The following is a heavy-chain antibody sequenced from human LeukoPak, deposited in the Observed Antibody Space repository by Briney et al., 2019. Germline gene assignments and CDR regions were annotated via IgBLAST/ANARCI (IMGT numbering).Heavy chain of an antibody. V-gene: IGHV1-18*01. CDR3: ARQTLWNLPYFDY. CDR1: GYTFTRNG. D-gene: IGHD1-1*01. Sequence: ASVKVSCKASGYTFTRNGFSWMRQAPGQGLEWMGWISGYNGDTKYAQKLQGRVTMTTDTSTSTAYMELRSLRSDDTAVYYCARQTLWNLPYFDYWGQGTLVTVSS. J-gene: IGHJ4*02. CDR2: ISGYNGDT.